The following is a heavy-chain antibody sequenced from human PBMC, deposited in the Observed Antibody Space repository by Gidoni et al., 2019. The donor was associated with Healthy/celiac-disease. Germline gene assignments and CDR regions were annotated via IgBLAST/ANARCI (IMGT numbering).Heavy chain of an antibody. CDR2: ISYDGSNK. V-gene: IGHV3-30*18. D-gene: IGHD5-12*01. J-gene: IGHJ4*02. CDR1: GFHFSSYG. Sequence: QVQLVESGGGVVQPGRSLRLSCAASGFHFSSYGMHWVRQAPGKGLEWVAVISYDGSNKYYADSVKGRFTISRDNSKNTLYRQMNSLRAEDTAVYYCAKGDLYSGSYWGQGTLVTVSS. CDR3: AKGDLYSGSY.